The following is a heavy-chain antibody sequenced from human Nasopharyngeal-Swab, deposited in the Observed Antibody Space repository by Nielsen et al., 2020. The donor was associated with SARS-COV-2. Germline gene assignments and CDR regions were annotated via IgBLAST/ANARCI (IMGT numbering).Heavy chain of an antibody. V-gene: IGHV1-46*01. Sequence: VRQAPGQGLEWMGIINPSGGSTSYAQKFQGRVTMTRDTSTSPVYMELSSLRSEDTAVYYCARDGGGSYYDSEYFQHWGQGTLVTVSS. J-gene: IGHJ1*01. CDR3: ARDGGGSYYDSEYFQH. D-gene: IGHD1-26*01. CDR2: INPSGGST.